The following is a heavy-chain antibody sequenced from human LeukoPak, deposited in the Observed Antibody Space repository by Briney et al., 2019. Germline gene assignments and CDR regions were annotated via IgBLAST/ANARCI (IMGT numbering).Heavy chain of an antibody. D-gene: IGHD3-10*01. V-gene: IGHV3-43*01. CDR2: ISWDGGST. CDR3: AKDASGDGYFDY. CDR1: GVTLSNYA. Sequence: GGSLRLSCVASGVTLSNYAMSWARQAPGKGLEWVSLISWDGGSTYYADSVKGRFTISRDNSKNSLYLQMNSLRTEDTALYYCAKDASGDGYFDYWGQGTLVTVSS. J-gene: IGHJ4*02.